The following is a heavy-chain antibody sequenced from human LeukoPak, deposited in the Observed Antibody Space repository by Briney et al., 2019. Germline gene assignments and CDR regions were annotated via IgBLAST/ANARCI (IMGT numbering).Heavy chain of an antibody. J-gene: IGHJ4*02. Sequence: GGSLRLSCAASGFTFSSYAMSWVRQAPGKGLEWVSAISGSGDNIYYADSVKGRFTISRDSSKKTLYLQMNILRAEDTAVYYCAKSDCSYISCYVLDYWGQGTQVTVSS. V-gene: IGHV3-23*01. CDR1: GFTFSSYA. CDR3: AKSDCSYISCYVLDY. D-gene: IGHD2-2*01. CDR2: ISGSGDNI.